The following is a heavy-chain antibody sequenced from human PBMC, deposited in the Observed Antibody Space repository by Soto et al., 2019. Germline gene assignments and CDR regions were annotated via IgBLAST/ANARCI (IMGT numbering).Heavy chain of an antibody. D-gene: IGHD2-15*01. Sequence: QVQLQESGPGLVKPSQTLSLTCTVSGGSIIDGQTYLDWIRQHPERGLEWMGYINYRGTTNYSPALNSRLLISIDTSKSHFSLRLTSVTAADTAVYYCARDAPGVAPAWGQGTRVTVSS. CDR1: GGSIIDGQTY. V-gene: IGHV4-31*03. CDR2: INYRGTT. J-gene: IGHJ5*02. CDR3: ARDAPGVAPA.